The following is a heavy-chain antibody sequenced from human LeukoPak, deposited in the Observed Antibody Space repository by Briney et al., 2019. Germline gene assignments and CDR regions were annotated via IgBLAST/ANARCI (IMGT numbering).Heavy chain of an antibody. Sequence: NPSETLSLTCTVSGGSISSSSYYWGWIRQPPGKGLEWIGSIYYSGSTYYNPSLKSRVTISVDTSKNQSSLKLSSVTAPDTAVYYCARGIVVVPAGNWYFDLWGRGTLVTVSS. CDR3: ARGIVVVPAGNWYFDL. V-gene: IGHV4-39*07. CDR1: GGSISSSSYY. CDR2: IYYSGST. D-gene: IGHD2-2*01. J-gene: IGHJ2*01.